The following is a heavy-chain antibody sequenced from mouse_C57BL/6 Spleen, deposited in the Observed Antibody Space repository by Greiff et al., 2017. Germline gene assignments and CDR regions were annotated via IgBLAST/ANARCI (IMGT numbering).Heavy chain of an antibody. CDR1: GFTFSSYA. Sequence: EVKLMESGEGLVKPGGSLKLSCAASGFTFSSYAMSWVRQTPEKRLEWVAYISSGGDYIYYADTVKGRFTISRDNARNTLYLQMSSLKSEDTAMYYCTRERPWDYDVGDAMDDWGQGTSVTVSS. V-gene: IGHV5-9-1*02. J-gene: IGHJ4*01. D-gene: IGHD2-4*01. CDR3: TRERPWDYDVGDAMDD. CDR2: ISSGGDYI.